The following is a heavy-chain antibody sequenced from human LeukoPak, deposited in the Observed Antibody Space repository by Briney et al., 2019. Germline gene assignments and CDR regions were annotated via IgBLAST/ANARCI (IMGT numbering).Heavy chain of an antibody. D-gene: IGHD2-2*01. Sequence: GGSLRLSCGASGFTFSSYAMSWVRQAPGKGLEWVSAISGSGGSTYYADSVKGRFTISRDNSKNTLHLQMNSLRAEDTAVYYCAKARGYCSSTSCSKGGYFDYWGQGTLVTVSS. V-gene: IGHV3-23*01. CDR2: ISGSGGST. J-gene: IGHJ4*02. CDR1: GFTFSSYA. CDR3: AKARGYCSSTSCSKGGYFDY.